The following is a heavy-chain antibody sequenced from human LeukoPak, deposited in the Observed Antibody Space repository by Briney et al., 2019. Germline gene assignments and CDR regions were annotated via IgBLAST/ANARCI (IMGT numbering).Heavy chain of an antibody. CDR3: ARSLGARKWASSLNFDY. Sequence: ASVKVSCKASGYTFTSYYMHWVRQAPGQGLEWMGIINPSGGSKNYAQSFQGRFTITRDTSTSTVYMELSSLRSEDTAVYYCARSLGARKWASSLNFDYWGQGTLVTVSS. CDR1: GYTFTSYY. V-gene: IGHV1-46*01. D-gene: IGHD6-13*01. CDR2: INPSGGSK. J-gene: IGHJ4*02.